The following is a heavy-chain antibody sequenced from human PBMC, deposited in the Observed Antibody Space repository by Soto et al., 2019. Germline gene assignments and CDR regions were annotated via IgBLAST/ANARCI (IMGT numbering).Heavy chain of an antibody. Sequence: PSETLSLTCAVYGGSFSGYYWSWVRQPPGKGLEWIGEIHHSGSTNYNPSLKSRVTISVDTSKNQFSLRLTSVTAADTAVYYCARGQHSSGWLVDYWGQGTLVTVSS. CDR1: GGSFSGYY. D-gene: IGHD6-19*01. CDR3: ARGQHSSGWLVDY. J-gene: IGHJ4*02. CDR2: IHHSGST. V-gene: IGHV4-34*01.